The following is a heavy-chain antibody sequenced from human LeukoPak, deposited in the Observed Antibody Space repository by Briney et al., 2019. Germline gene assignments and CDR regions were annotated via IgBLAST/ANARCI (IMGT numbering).Heavy chain of an antibody. CDR2: IKQDGSEK. CDR3: ARPPYYDFWSGYLGNGMDV. D-gene: IGHD3-3*01. V-gene: IGHV3-7*01. Sequence: GGSLRLSCAASGFTFSSYWMSWVRQAPGKGLEWVANIKQDGSEKYYVDSVKGRFTISRDNAKNSLYLQMNSPRAEDTAVYYCARPPYYDFWSGYLGNGMDVWGQGTTVTVSS. J-gene: IGHJ6*02. CDR1: GFTFSSYW.